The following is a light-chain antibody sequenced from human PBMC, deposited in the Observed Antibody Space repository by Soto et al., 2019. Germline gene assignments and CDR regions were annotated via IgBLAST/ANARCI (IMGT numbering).Light chain of an antibody. CDR3: CSYAGRTTTYV. V-gene: IGLV2-23*02. Sequence: QSVLTQPASVSGSPGQSITISCTGTSRDIGSYDLVSWYQQHPGKVPKLIISDVNKRPSGVSHRFSGSKSGNAASLTISGLQAEDEAEYYCCSYAGRTTTYVLGTGTKLTVL. CDR2: DVN. CDR1: SRDIGSYDL. J-gene: IGLJ1*01.